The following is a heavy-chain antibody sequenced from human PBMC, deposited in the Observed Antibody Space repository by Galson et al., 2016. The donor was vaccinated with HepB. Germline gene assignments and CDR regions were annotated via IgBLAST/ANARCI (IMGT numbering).Heavy chain of an antibody. V-gene: IGHV3-66*01. CDR3: ARDPPGVPDFALDV. D-gene: IGHD3-10*01. CDR2: ICDGGSA. J-gene: IGHJ6*02. CDR1: GFTVSSNC. Sequence: LRLSCAASGFTVSSNCMSWVRRAPGKGLEWVSLICDGGSAYYTDSVKARFTISRDNSKNTLYLQMNNLRPEDTAVYFCARDPPGVPDFALDVWGQGTTVTVSS.